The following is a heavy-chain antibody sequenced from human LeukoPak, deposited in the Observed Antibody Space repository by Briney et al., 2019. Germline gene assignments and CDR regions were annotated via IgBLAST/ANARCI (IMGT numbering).Heavy chain of an antibody. D-gene: IGHD4-23*01. J-gene: IGHJ4*02. Sequence: PGGSLRLSSASFGFTFSPYSMTWVRQAPGKGLEWVSSISTSGSHTYYADSAKGRFTLSRDNARNSLYLQMNSLRAEDTAVYYCARLRNAVVTPNNDYWGQGTLVTVTS. CDR2: ISTSGSHT. CDR3: ARLRNAVVTPNNDY. CDR1: GFTFSPYS. V-gene: IGHV3-21*01.